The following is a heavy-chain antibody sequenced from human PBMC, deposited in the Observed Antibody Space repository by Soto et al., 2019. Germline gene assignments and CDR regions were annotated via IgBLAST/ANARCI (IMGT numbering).Heavy chain of an antibody. CDR1: GFTFSSYG. CDR2: ISYDGSNK. J-gene: IGHJ4*02. Sequence: PGGSLRLSCAASGFTFSSYGLHWVRQAPGKGLEWVAVISYDGSNKYYADSVKGRFTISRDNSKNTLYLQMNSLRAEDPAGYYFENVVESSSWYPFGTLDYWGQGTMVTVSS. V-gene: IGHV3-30*18. D-gene: IGHD6-13*01. CDR3: ENVVESSSWYPFGTLDY.